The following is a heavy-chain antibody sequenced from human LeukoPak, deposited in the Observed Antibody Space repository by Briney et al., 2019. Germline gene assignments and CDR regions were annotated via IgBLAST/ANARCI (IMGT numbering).Heavy chain of an antibody. Sequence: PGGSLRLSCAASGFTFSSYGMHWVRQAPGKGLEWVAVIWYDGSNKYYADSVKGRFTISRDNSKNTLYLQMNSLRAEDTAVYYCARDLYSGSYYFDYWGQGTLVTVSS. D-gene: IGHD1-26*01. V-gene: IGHV3-33*01. CDR2: IWYDGSNK. CDR3: ARDLYSGSYYFDY. CDR1: GFTFSSYG. J-gene: IGHJ4*02.